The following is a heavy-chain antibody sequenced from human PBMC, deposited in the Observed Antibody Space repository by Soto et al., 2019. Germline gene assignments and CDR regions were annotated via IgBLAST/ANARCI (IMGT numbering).Heavy chain of an antibody. J-gene: IGHJ6*02. CDR2: ISGSGGST. Sequence: PGGSLRLSCAASGFTFSSYAMSWVRQAPGKGLEWVPAISGSGGSTYYADSVKGRFTISRDNSKNTLYLQMNSLRAEDTAVYYCAKVVRFLEWFPPVGMDVWGQGTTVTVSS. D-gene: IGHD3-3*01. V-gene: IGHV3-23*01. CDR1: GFTFSSYA. CDR3: AKVVRFLEWFPPVGMDV.